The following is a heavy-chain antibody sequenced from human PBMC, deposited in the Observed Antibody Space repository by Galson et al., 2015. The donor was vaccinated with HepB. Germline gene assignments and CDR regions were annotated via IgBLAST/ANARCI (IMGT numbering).Heavy chain of an antibody. V-gene: IGHV3-23*01. J-gene: IGHJ4*02. Sequence: SLRLPCAASGFTFSSYAMSWVCQAPGQGLEWVSGISGRAVNTYSAESVTGRFTISRDNSKNTLYLQMNSRRVEDTAVDYCAKMGVAVTGPIVGTSLTPDYWGQGTLVTVSS. CDR1: GFTFSSYA. CDR3: AKMGVAVTGPIVGTSLTPDY. CDR2: ISGRAVNT. D-gene: IGHD1-26*01.